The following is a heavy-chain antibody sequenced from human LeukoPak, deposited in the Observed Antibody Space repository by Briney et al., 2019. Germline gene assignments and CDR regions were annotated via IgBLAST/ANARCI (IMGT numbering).Heavy chain of an antibody. Sequence: SETLSLTCAVYGGSFSGYSWTWIRQPPGRGLDWIGEIYPSGSTNCNPSLKSRVTMSIDTSENQFSLKLSSVTATDTAVYYCARYRGGGFNYIDYWGQGILVTVSS. D-gene: IGHD5-24*01. V-gene: IGHV4-34*01. CDR3: ARYRGGGFNYIDY. CDR1: GGSFSGYS. J-gene: IGHJ4*02. CDR2: IYPSGST.